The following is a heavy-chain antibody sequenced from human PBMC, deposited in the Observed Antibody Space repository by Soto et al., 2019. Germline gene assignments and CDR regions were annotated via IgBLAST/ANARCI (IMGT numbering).Heavy chain of an antibody. Sequence: SQTLSLTCAISGDSVSSSSATWHWIRQSPSRGLEWLGRTYYRSKWYNDYSMSLKGRITIDPDTSKNQFSLHLNSVTPEDTAVYYCARDNIVRTMDLLDYWGQGTLVTVSS. J-gene: IGHJ4*02. D-gene: IGHD1-26*01. CDR2: TYYRSKWYN. V-gene: IGHV6-1*01. CDR3: ARDNIVRTMDLLDY. CDR1: GDSVSSSSAT.